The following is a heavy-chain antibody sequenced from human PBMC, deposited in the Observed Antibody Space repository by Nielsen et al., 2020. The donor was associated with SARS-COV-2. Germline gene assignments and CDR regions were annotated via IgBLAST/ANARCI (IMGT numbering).Heavy chain of an antibody. CDR2: INPDNGDT. CDR1: GYTFTYYA. D-gene: IGHD2-2*01. J-gene: IGHJ6*02. CDR3: ARGRSITSRHYSYFYFMDV. Sequence: ASVKVSCKASGYTFTYYAIHWVRRAPGRGLEWMGWINPDNGDTKYSQNFQGRVTVTRDTSASTAYMELSSLRSEDTAVYYCARGRSITSRHYSYFYFMDVWGQGTTVTVSS. V-gene: IGHV1-3*01.